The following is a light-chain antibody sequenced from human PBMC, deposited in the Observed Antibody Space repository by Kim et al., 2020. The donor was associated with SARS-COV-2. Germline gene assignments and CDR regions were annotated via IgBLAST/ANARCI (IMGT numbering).Light chain of an antibody. Sequence: ASVGDRVTITCRASQGIGSWLAWYQQKPGKAPNLLIYAASNLQFGVPSRFSGSGSGTHFTLTIYSLQPEDFATYYCQQGSSFPLTVGGGTKVDIK. J-gene: IGKJ4*02. CDR2: AAS. CDR1: QGIGSW. V-gene: IGKV1-12*01. CDR3: QQGSSFPLT.